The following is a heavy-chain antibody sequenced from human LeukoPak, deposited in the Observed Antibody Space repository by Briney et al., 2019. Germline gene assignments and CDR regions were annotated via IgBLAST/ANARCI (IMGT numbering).Heavy chain of an antibody. V-gene: IGHV4-59*11. Sequence: TETLSFTCTVPGGSISSHYWSWIRQPPGKGLEWIGYIYYSGSTNYNPSLKSRVTISVDTSKNQFSLKLSSVTAADTAVYYCARGPATNRRRNSGYDCLKEKTCYYYGMDVWGQGTTVTVSS. CDR3: ARGPATNRRRNSGYDCLKEKTCYYYGMDV. D-gene: IGHD5-12*01. J-gene: IGHJ6*02. CDR2: IYYSGST. CDR1: GGSISSHY.